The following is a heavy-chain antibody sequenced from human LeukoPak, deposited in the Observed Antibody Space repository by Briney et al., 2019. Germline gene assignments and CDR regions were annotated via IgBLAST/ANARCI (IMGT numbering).Heavy chain of an antibody. V-gene: IGHV4-4*07. J-gene: IGHJ4*02. D-gene: IGHD3-10*01. CDR3: ARDGSNDDDGLAGSCFDY. CDR1: GGSISSYY. CDR2: IYTSGST. Sequence: ASETLSLTCTVSGGSISSYYWSRIRQPAGKGLESIGRIYTSGSTNYNPSLKSRVTMSVDTSKNQFSLKLSSVTAADTAVYYCARDGSNDDDGLAGSCFDYWGQGTLVTVSS.